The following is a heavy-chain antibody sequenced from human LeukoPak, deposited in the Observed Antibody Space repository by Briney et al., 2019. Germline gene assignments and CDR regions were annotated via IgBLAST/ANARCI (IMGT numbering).Heavy chain of an antibody. J-gene: IGHJ2*01. V-gene: IGHV4-59*08. CDR2: IYHSGST. Sequence: SETLSLTCTVSGGSISSYYWNWIRQPPGKGLEWIGYIYHSGSTNYNPSLKSRVTISVDTSKNQFSLKLSSVTAADTAVYYCARPITGTTDWYFDLWGRGTLVTVSS. CDR3: ARPITGTTDWYFDL. D-gene: IGHD1-7*01. CDR1: GGSISSYY.